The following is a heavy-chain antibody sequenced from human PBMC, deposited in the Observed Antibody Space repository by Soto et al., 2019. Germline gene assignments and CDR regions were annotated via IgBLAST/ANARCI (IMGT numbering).Heavy chain of an antibody. Sequence: LRLSCVASGFTFSSYSMVWVRQAPGKGLEWVSYIFASSATIYYADSVKGRFTVSRDNAKNSLFLLMNSLRAEDTAVYYCARDADWAFDYWGQGTQVTVSS. D-gene: IGHD3-9*01. CDR1: GFTFSSYS. CDR2: IFASSATI. J-gene: IGHJ4*02. V-gene: IGHV3-48*04. CDR3: ARDADWAFDY.